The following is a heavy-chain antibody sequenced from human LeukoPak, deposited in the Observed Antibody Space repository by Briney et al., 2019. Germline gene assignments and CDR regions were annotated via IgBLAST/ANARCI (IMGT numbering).Heavy chain of an antibody. CDR3: ARGSGWSPTDYGMDV. V-gene: IGHV3-48*03. D-gene: IGHD6-19*01. J-gene: IGHJ6*02. CDR2: ISSSANTI. CDR1: GFTFSSYE. Sequence: GSLRLSCAVSGFTFSSYEMNWVRQAPGKGLEWVSYISSSANTIYYADSVKGRFTISRDNAKNSLLLQMNSLRAEDTAVYYCARGSGWSPTDYGMDVWGQGTTVTVSS.